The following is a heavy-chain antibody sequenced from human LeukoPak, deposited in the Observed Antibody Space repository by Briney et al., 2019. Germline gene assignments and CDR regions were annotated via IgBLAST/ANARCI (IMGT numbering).Heavy chain of an antibody. D-gene: IGHD3-10*01. CDR1: GFTFSSYA. Sequence: GGSLRLSCAASGFTFSSYAMSWVRQTPGKGLEWVSAITGSGGSAYYADSVKGRFTISRDNSKNTLYLQMNSLRAEDTAVYYCARHMAGYYGSGRYSNYSDGWGQGSLVT. CDR3: ARHMAGYYGSGRYSNYSDG. V-gene: IGHV3-23*01. J-gene: IGHJ4*01. CDR2: ITGSGGSA.